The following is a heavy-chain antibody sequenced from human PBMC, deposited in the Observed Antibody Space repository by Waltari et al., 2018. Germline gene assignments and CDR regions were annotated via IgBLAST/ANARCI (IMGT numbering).Heavy chain of an antibody. Sequence: VRLLRSGAEVKRPGASVRVSARPLGYNLTANNIHRVRQAPGQGLEWGGRINPNSGGTNSAQKFQGRVTMTSDTSISTAFMELSRLRSDDTAVYYCARGKYGSGVIGDYWGQGTLVTVSS. D-gene: IGHD3-10*01. CDR1: GYNLTANN. V-gene: IGHV1-2*06. CDR3: ARGKYGSGVIGDY. J-gene: IGHJ4*02. CDR2: INPNSGGT.